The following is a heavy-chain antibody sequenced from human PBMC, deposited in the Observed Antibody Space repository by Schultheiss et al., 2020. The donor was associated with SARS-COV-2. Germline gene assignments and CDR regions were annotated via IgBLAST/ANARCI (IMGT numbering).Heavy chain of an antibody. CDR1: GFSFSSYW. V-gene: IGHV3-74*01. D-gene: IGHD3-22*01. CDR3: ARVLLWQSSAYRPNDY. Sequence: GGSLRLSCVASGFSFSSYWIHWVRQAPGRGLVWVSRINSDGSDTVYADSVRGRFTISRDNAKNTVNLQMDSLRAEDTAVYYCARVLLWQSSAYRPNDYWGQGTLVNVSS. CDR2: INSDGSDT. J-gene: IGHJ4*02.